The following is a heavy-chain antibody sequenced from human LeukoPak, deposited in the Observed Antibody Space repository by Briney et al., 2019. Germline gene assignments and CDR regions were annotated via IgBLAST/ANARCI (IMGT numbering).Heavy chain of an antibody. CDR1: GFTLSNYW. CDR2: IKTDRSQK. CDR3: ARDVSYCPGDY. V-gene: IGHV3-7*01. Sequence: GGSLRLSCVASGFTLSNYWMTWVRQAPGKGLEWVANIKTDRSQKSYVDSVKGRFTISRDNAKNSLYPQMNSLRAEDTAVYYCARDVSYCPGDYWGQGTLVTVSS. J-gene: IGHJ4*02. D-gene: IGHD2-21*02.